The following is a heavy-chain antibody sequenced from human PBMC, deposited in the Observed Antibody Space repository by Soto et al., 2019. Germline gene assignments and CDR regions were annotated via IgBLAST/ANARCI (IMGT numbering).Heavy chain of an antibody. Sequence: QVQLVQSGAEVKKPGSPVRVSCTASGDTFNFYTISWVRQVPGQGPEWMGKIIPMLGMSNYAQKFQGRVTIMADKSTSTVYVNLGGLTSEDTAVYYCATNYGSGSTHFDYWGQGTLVTVSS. CDR1: GDTFNFYT. D-gene: IGHD3-10*01. CDR3: ATNYGSGSTHFDY. J-gene: IGHJ4*02. V-gene: IGHV1-69*02. CDR2: IIPMLGMS.